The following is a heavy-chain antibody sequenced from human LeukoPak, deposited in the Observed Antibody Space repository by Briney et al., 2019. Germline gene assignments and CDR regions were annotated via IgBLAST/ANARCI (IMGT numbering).Heavy chain of an antibody. Sequence: ASVKVSCKASGYTFTSYGISWVRQAPGQGLEWMGWISAYNGNTNYAQKLQGRVTMTTDTSTSTAYMELRSLRSDDTAVYYCARVGGLDYGGNGPGSPGRKLTTYYFDYWGQGTLVTVSS. CDR2: ISAYNGNT. V-gene: IGHV1-18*01. D-gene: IGHD4-23*01. CDR1: GYTFTSYG. J-gene: IGHJ4*02. CDR3: ARVGGLDYGGNGPGSPGRKLTTYYFDY.